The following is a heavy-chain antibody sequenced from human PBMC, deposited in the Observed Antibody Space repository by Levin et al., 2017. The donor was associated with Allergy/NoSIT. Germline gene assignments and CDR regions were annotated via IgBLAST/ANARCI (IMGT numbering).Heavy chain of an antibody. CDR2: ISSSTPYT. J-gene: IGHJ5*02. V-gene: IGHV3-11*03. CDR3: ARVRGAIWSDP. Sequence: GGSLRLSCAASGFTFSDYYMSWIRQAPGKGLEWVSHISSSTPYTNYADSVKGRFTISRDNAKNSLYLQMNSLRAADTAVYYGARVRGAIWSDPWGQGTLVTVAS. CDR1: GFTFSDYY. D-gene: IGHD3-10*01.